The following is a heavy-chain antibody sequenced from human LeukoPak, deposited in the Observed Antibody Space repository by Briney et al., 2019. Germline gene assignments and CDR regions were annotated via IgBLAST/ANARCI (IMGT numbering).Heavy chain of an antibody. CDR3: ARDRGDDSSGYYFPSYYFDY. Sequence: GSSVKVSCKASGGTFSSYAISWVRQAPGQGLEWMGGIIPIFGTANYAQKFQGRVTITADESTSTAYMELSSLRSEDTAVYYCARDRGDDSSGYYFPSYYFDYWGQGTLVTVSS. CDR2: IIPIFGTA. V-gene: IGHV1-69*01. D-gene: IGHD3-22*01. CDR1: GGTFSSYA. J-gene: IGHJ4*02.